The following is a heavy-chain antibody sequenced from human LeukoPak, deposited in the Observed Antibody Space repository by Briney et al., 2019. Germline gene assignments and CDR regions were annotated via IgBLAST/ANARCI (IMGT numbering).Heavy chain of an antibody. V-gene: IGHV1-69*13. Sequence: SVKVSCKASGGTFSSYAISWVRQAPGQGLEWMGGIIPIFGTANYAQKFQGRVTITADESTSTAYMELSSLRSEDTAVYYCARDRYYYDSSGYYFFDYWGQGTLVTVSS. D-gene: IGHD3-22*01. CDR3: ARDRYYYDSSGYYFFDY. CDR2: IIPIFGTA. J-gene: IGHJ4*02. CDR1: GGTFSSYA.